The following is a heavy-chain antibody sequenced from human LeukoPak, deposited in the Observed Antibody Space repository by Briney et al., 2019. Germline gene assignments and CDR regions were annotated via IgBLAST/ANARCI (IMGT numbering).Heavy chain of an antibody. J-gene: IGHJ4*02. Sequence: GASVTVSFKASGYTFTGYYMHWVRQAPGQGRAWMGWINPNSGGTNYAQKFQGRVTMTRDTSISTAYMELSRLRSDDTAGYYCASSRRVYYLDYWGQGTLVTVSS. CDR2: INPNSGGT. CDR3: ASSRRVYYLDY. V-gene: IGHV1-2*02. CDR1: GYTFTGYY.